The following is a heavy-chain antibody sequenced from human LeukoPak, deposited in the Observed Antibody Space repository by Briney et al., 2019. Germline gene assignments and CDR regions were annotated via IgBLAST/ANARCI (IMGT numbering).Heavy chain of an antibody. D-gene: IGHD6-19*01. Sequence: PSETLSLTCTVSGGSISSGGYYWSWIRQHPGKGLEWIGYIYYSGSTYYNRFLKSRVTISVDTSKNQFSLKLSSVTAADTAVYYCARAVVSGLEWLERYFDYWGQGTLVTVSS. V-gene: IGHV4-31*03. J-gene: IGHJ4*02. CDR1: GGSISSGGYY. CDR3: ARAVVSGLEWLERYFDY. CDR2: IYYSGST.